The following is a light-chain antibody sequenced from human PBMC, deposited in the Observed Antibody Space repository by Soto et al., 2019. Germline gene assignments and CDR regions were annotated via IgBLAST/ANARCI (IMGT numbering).Light chain of an antibody. CDR1: QSIDDY. CDR2: DAS. V-gene: IGKV3-11*01. J-gene: IGKJ4*01. CDR3: QQRSNWPLP. Sequence: EIVLTQSPATLSLSPGERATLSCRASQSIDDYLAWYQQKPGQAPRLLIYDASKRATGLPARFSGSGSGTDFTLTISSLEPGDFAVYYCQQRSNWPLPFGGGTKVEIK.